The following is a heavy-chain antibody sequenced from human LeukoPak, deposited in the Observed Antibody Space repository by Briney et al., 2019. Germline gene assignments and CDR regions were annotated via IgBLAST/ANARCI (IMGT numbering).Heavy chain of an antibody. CDR2: ISAYNGNK. D-gene: IGHD3-3*01. Sequence: AAVKVSCKASGYTFTSYGMSGVRQAPGQGREGMGGISAYNGNKNYAKKLQGRDIMTTDTTTSTAYTELRSLRSDDTAVYYCARDLSDYDFWSGYSPSGYWGQGTLVTVSS. J-gene: IGHJ4*02. CDR3: ARDLSDYDFWSGYSPSGY. CDR1: GYTFTSYG. V-gene: IGHV1-18*01.